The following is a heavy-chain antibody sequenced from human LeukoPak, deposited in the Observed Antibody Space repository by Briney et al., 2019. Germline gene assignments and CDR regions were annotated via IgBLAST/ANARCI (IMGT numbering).Heavy chain of an antibody. J-gene: IGHJ4*02. CDR2: IWYDGTNK. Sequence: GGSLRLSCAASGFTFSSHGMHWVRQAPGKGLEWVAFIWYDGTNKYYADSVKGRFTISRDNSKNTLYLQMSSLRADGTAVYYCAKDWTGTSYYFEYWGQGTLVTVSS. V-gene: IGHV3-30*02. CDR3: AKDWTGTSYYFEY. CDR1: GFTFSSHG. D-gene: IGHD3/OR15-3a*01.